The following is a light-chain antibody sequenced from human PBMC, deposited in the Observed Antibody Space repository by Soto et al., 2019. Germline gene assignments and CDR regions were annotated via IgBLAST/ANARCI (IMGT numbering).Light chain of an antibody. J-gene: IGKJ1*01. CDR2: GAS. Sequence: EIVLTQSPGTLSLSPGERATLSCRAIQSVSNNYLAWYQQKPGQAPRLLIYGASNRATGIPARFSGSGSGTEFTLTISSLQSEDFAVYYCQQYNNWPPWTFGQGTKVDIK. CDR3: QQYNNWPPWT. V-gene: IGKV3D-15*01. CDR1: QSVSNN.